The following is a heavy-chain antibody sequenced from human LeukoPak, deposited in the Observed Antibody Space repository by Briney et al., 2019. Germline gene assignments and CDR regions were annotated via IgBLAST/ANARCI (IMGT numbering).Heavy chain of an antibody. CDR3: AKDRQYSSGWYAIDY. J-gene: IGHJ4*02. D-gene: IGHD6-19*01. Sequence: PGGSLRLSCAASGXNFGSYAMTWVRQAPGKGLEWVSIILGSGAGTYYADSVQGRFTISRDNSKNTLYLQMISLRAEDTAVYYCAKDRQYSSGWYAIDYWGQGTLVTVSS. CDR1: GXNFGSYA. V-gene: IGHV3-23*01. CDR2: ILGSGAGT.